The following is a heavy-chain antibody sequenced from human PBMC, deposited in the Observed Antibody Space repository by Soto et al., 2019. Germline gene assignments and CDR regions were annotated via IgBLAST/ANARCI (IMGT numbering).Heavy chain of an antibody. CDR1: GYIFINYG. D-gene: IGHD2-15*01. J-gene: IGHJ6*02. CDR3: ARAVGYYYGMDV. V-gene: IGHV1-18*01. CDR2: ISAYNGNT. Sequence: VSVKVSCKASGYIFINYGINWVRQAPGQGLEWLGWISAYNGNTNYAQKLQGRVTMTTDTSTSTAYMELRSLRSDDTAVYYCARAVGYYYGMDVWGQGTTVTVSS.